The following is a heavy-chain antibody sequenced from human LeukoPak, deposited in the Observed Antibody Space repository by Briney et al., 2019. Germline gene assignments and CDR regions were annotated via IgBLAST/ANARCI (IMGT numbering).Heavy chain of an antibody. CDR2: IYSGGST. D-gene: IGHD6-19*01. V-gene: IGHV3-66*01. Sequence: GGSLRLSCAASGFTVSSNYMSWVRQAPGKGLEWVSVIYSGGSTYYADSVKGRFTISRDNSKNTLYLQMNSLRAEDTAVYYCASRYSSDWYGSDYWGQGTLVTVSS. J-gene: IGHJ4*02. CDR1: GFTVSSNY. CDR3: ASRYSSDWYGSDY.